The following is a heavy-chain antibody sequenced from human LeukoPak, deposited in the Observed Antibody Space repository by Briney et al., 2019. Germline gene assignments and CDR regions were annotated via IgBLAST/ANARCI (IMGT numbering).Heavy chain of an antibody. CDR3: AKVSSYGYEQGYFDY. Sequence: GASLRLSCAASGFTFSSYAMSWVRQAPGKGLEWVSAISGSGGSTYYADSVKGRFTISRDNSKNTLYLQMNSLRAEDTAVYYCAKVSSYGYEQGYFDYWGQGTLVTASS. CDR2: ISGSGGST. D-gene: IGHD5-18*01. CDR1: GFTFSSYA. V-gene: IGHV3-23*01. J-gene: IGHJ4*02.